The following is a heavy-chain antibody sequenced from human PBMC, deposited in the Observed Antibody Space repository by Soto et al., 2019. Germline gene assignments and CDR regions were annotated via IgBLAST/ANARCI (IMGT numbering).Heavy chain of an antibody. CDR3: ARGKVGMVAATLGY. CDR2: ISAYNGNT. CDR1: GYNFTSYG. Sequence: QVQLVQSGAEVKKPGASVKVSCKASGYNFTSYGTSWVRQAPGQGLEWMGWISAYNGNTNYAQKLQGRVTMTTDTSTSTAYRELRSMRSDDTAVYYCARGKVGMVAATLGYWGQGTLVTVSS. V-gene: IGHV1-18*01. D-gene: IGHD2-15*01. J-gene: IGHJ4*02.